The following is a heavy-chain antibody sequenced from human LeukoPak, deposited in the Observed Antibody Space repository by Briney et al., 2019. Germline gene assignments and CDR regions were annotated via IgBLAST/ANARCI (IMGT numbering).Heavy chain of an antibody. CDR1: GGTFSSYA. V-gene: IGHV1-69*04. J-gene: IGHJ4*02. Sequence: ASVKVSCKASGGTFSSYAISWVRQAPGQGLEWMGRIIPILGIANYAQKFQGRVTITADKSTSTAYMELSSLRSEDTAVYYCAREQYSGYDPDYWGQGTLVTVSS. CDR2: IIPILGIA. CDR3: AREQYSGYDPDY. D-gene: IGHD5-12*01.